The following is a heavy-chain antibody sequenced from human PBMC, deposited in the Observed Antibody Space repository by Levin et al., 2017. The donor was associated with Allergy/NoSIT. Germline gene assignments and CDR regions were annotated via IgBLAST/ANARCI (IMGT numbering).Heavy chain of an antibody. Sequence: GESLKISCAASGFIFSNYDMNWVRQAPGKGLEWVSSISYSSSYTYYADSVKGRFTISSDNAKNSLYLQMNSLRAEDTALYYCARRACSRTNCHILDGGGYYYGMDVWGQGTTVTVSS. V-gene: IGHV3-21*06. D-gene: IGHD2-2*01. CDR2: ISYSSSYT. CDR3: ARRACSRTNCHILDGGGYYYGMDV. J-gene: IGHJ6*02. CDR1: GFIFSNYD.